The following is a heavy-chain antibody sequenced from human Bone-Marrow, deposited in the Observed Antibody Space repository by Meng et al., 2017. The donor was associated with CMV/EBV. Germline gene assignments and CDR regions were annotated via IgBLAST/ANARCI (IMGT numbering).Heavy chain of an antibody. CDR1: GFTVSSNS. D-gene: IGHD3-16*01. V-gene: IGHV3-66*01. CDR2: IYGGGST. CDR3: ARGGGGVPLDY. Sequence: LSCEVSGFTVSSNSMSGVRQAPGKGLEWVSLIYGGGSTYYADSVKGRFTISRDNSKNTLYLQMNSLRAEDTAVYYCARGGGGVPLDYWGQGTLVTVSS. J-gene: IGHJ4*02.